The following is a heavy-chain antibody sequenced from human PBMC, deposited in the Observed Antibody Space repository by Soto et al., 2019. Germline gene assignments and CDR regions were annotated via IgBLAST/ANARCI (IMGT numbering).Heavy chain of an antibody. V-gene: IGHV4-61*01. CDR1: GGSVSSGSYD. CDR2: IYYSGST. D-gene: IGHD3-3*01. Sequence: SETLSLTCTVSGGSVSSGSYDWSWIRQPPGKGLEWIGYIYYSGSTNYNPSLKSRVTISVDTSKNQFSLKLSSVTAADTAVYYCARVFAYYDFWSGYHEGWFDPWGQGTLVTVSS. J-gene: IGHJ5*02. CDR3: ARVFAYYDFWSGYHEGWFDP.